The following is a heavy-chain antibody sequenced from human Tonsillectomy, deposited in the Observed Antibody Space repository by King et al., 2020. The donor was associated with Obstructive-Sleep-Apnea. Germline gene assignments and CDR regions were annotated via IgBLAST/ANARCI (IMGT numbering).Heavy chain of an antibody. V-gene: IGHV5-51*01. CDR3: AXXGDLXELRXDAXDI. CDR2: IYPGDSDT. CDR1: GYIFSRDWIGYW. Sequence: QLVQSGAEVKKPGESLKISCKGSGYIFSRDWIGYWIGWVRQMPGKGLEWMGIIYPGDSDTRYSPSFQGQVTISFDKSISTAYLQWSSLKASDTAMYYWAXXGDLXELRXDAXDIXGXGTXXT. D-gene: IGHD1-7*01. J-gene: IGHJ3*02.